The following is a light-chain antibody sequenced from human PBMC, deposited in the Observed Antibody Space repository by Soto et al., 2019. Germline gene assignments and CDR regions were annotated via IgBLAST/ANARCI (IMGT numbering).Light chain of an antibody. V-gene: IGLV2-8*01. CDR3: SSYSGRSDPYV. CDR2: EVT. CDR1: SSDVGRFNF. J-gene: IGLJ1*01. Sequence: QSALTQPPSASGSPGQSVTISCAGTSSDVGRFNFVSWYRQHPGQAPRLLIYEVTKRPSGVPDRFSGSKSGNAASLTVSGLQAEDEAYYFCSSYSGRSDPYVFGTGTQLTVL.